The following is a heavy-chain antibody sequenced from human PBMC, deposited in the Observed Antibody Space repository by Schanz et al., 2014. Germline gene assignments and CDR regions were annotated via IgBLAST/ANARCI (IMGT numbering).Heavy chain of an antibody. Sequence: QVQLQESGPGLVKPSQTLSLTCTVSGGSVSSGGHYWSWIRQHPGKGLEWIEFISYTGSTSYNPSHKRRVPKSVDTAKNQFARPLTSLTAADTAVYYCARDTTWRLDLWGRGTLVTVSS. J-gene: IGHJ2*01. CDR3: ARDTTWRLDL. V-gene: IGHV4-31*03. D-gene: IGHD1-1*01. CDR1: GGSVSSGGHY. CDR2: ISYTGST.